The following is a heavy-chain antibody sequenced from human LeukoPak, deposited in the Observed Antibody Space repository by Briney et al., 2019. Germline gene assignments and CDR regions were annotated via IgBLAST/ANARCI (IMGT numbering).Heavy chain of an antibody. D-gene: IGHD3-22*01. CDR1: GFSLSTFGMC. J-gene: IGHJ4*02. CDR3: ARTYYDSSGYSRFDY. Sequence: SGPTLVNPTQTLTLTCTVSGFSLSTFGMCVTWIRQPPGKALEWLARIDWDDDKFYSTSLKTRLTISKDTSKNQVVLTLTNMDPVDTATYYCARTYYDSSGYSRFDYWGQGTLVTVSS. CDR2: IDWDDDK. V-gene: IGHV2-70*17.